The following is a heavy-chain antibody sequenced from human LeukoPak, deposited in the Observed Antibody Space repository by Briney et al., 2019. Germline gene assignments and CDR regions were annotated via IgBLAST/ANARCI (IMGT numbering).Heavy chain of an antibody. Sequence: PSQTLSLTCTVSGGSISSGNYYWSWIRQPAGRGLEWIGRIYTSGSTNYNPSLESRVTISVDTSKNQFSLNLSSVTAADTAVYYCARELKAGIAAAGLNWFDPWGQGTLVTVSS. J-gene: IGHJ5*02. V-gene: IGHV4-61*02. D-gene: IGHD6-13*01. CDR1: GGSISSGNYY. CDR2: IYTSGST. CDR3: ARELKAGIAAAGLNWFDP.